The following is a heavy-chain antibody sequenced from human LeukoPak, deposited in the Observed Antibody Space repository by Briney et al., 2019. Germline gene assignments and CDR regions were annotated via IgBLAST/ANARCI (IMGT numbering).Heavy chain of an antibody. Sequence: GGSLRLSCAASGFTFDDYAMYWVRQAPGKGLEWVSGISWNSGSIGYADSVKGRFTISRDNAKNSLYLQMNSLRAEDTALYYCAKADHYDILTGYMRGNDYWGQGTLVTVSS. CDR1: GFTFDDYA. CDR2: ISWNSGSI. V-gene: IGHV3-9*01. D-gene: IGHD3-9*01. J-gene: IGHJ4*02. CDR3: AKADHYDILTGYMRGNDY.